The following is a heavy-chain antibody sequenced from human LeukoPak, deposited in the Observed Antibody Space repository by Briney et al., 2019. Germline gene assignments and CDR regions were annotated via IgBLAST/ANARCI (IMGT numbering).Heavy chain of an antibody. Sequence: SETLSLTCTVSGGSISSYYWSWIRQPPGKGLEWIGYSHTSGSTNYNPSLNSRVTISIDTSKNHFSLRLSSVTAADTAVYYCARHAKRPSSGYYLSFFDYWGQGALVAVSS. CDR2: SHTSGST. D-gene: IGHD3-22*01. J-gene: IGHJ4*02. CDR1: GGSISSYY. CDR3: ARHAKRPSSGYYLSFFDY. V-gene: IGHV4-4*09.